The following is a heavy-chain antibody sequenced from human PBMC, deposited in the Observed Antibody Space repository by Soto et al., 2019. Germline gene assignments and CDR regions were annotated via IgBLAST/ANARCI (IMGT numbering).Heavy chain of an antibody. Sequence: QITLKESGPTLVTPTQTLTLTCTFSGFSLTTTGLGVAWIRQPPRKPLEWLALIYWNDEKRYRPSLRSRLTITKDTSKNQVVLTMTDMDPVDTATYYCAHEGFGSDNWFDAWGQGTLVIVSS. CDR3: AHEGFGSDNWFDA. CDR1: GFSLTTTGLG. V-gene: IGHV2-5*01. D-gene: IGHD3-10*01. J-gene: IGHJ5*02. CDR2: IYWNDEK.